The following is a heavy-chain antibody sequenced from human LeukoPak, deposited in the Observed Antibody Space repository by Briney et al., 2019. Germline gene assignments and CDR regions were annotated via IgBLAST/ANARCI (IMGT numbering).Heavy chain of an antibody. V-gene: IGHV4-59*01. CDR3: ARDRAIAAAGTRSPYYYYYGMDV. CDR1: GGSISSYY. Sequence: PSETLSLTCTVSGGSISSYYWSWIRQPPGKGLEWIGYIYYSGSTNYNPSLKSRVTISVDTSKNQFSLKLSSMTAADTAVYYCARDRAIAAAGTRSPYYYYYGMDVWGKGTTVTVSS. D-gene: IGHD6-13*01. CDR2: IYYSGST. J-gene: IGHJ6*04.